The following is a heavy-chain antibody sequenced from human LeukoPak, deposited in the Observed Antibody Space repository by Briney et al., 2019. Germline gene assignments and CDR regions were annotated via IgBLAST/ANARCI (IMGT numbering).Heavy chain of an antibody. CDR3: ARFIPDLLLQGGAFDI. Sequence: SVKVSCKASGGTFSSYAISWVRQAPGQGLEWMGGIIPIFGTANYAQKFQGRVTITADESTSIAYMELSSLRSEDTAVYYCARFIPDLLLQGGAFDIWGQGTMVTVSS. CDR2: IIPIFGTA. V-gene: IGHV1-69*01. J-gene: IGHJ3*02. D-gene: IGHD3-22*01. CDR1: GGTFSSYA.